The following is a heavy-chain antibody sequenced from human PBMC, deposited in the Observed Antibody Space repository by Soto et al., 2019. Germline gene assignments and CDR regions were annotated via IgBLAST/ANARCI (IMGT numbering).Heavy chain of an antibody. V-gene: IGHV1-18*01. CDR1: GYTFTSYA. CDR3: ARDFGRFDP. J-gene: IGHJ5*02. D-gene: IGHD3-10*01. CDR2: ISAYNGNT. Sequence: ASVKVSCKASGYTFTSYAIGWVRQAPGQGLEWLGWISAYNGNTVYAQSLQGRLTLTTDTSTRTAYMELRSLRPDDTAVYYCARDFGRFDPWGQGTLVT.